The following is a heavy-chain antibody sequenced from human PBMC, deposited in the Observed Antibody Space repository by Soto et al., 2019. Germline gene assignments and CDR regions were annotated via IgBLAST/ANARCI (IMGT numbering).Heavy chain of an antibody. CDR2: IYYSGST. Sequence: TLSLTCTVSGGSISRGDYYWSWIRQPPGKGLEWIGYIYYSGSTYYHPSLKSRVTISVDTSKNQFSLKLSSVTAADTAVYYCARRAGDDLWSGYYDECGQGNLV. J-gene: IGHJ4*01. V-gene: IGHV4-30-4*01. CDR1: GGSISRGDYY. D-gene: IGHD3-3*01. CDR3: ARRAGDDLWSGYYDE.